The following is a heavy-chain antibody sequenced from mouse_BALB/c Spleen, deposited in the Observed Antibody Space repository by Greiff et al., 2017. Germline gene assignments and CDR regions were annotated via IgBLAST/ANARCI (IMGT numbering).Heavy chain of an antibody. Sequence: VQVVESGPGLVQPSQSLSITCTVSGFSLTSYGVHWVRQSPGKGLEWLGVIWSGGSTDYNAAFISRLSISKDNSKSQVFFKMNSLQANDTAIYYCASRWLRGYYYAMDYWGQGTSVTVSS. D-gene: IGHD2-2*01. CDR2: IWSGGST. J-gene: IGHJ4*01. CDR1: GFSLTSYG. CDR3: ASRWLRGYYYAMDY. V-gene: IGHV2-2*02.